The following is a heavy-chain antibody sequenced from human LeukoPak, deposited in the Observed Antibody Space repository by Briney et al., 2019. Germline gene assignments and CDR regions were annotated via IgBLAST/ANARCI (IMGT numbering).Heavy chain of an antibody. CDR2: IRSKTNNYAT. Sequence: GGSLSLSCAASGFTFSGSAMHWVRQASGKGLEWVGRIRSKTNNYATAYAASVKGRFTISRDDSKNTAYLQMNSLKTEDTAVYYCSRYDGDNSYYFDYWGQGTLVTVSS. CDR1: GFTFSGSA. V-gene: IGHV3-73*01. D-gene: IGHD4-17*01. CDR3: SRYDGDNSYYFDY. J-gene: IGHJ4*02.